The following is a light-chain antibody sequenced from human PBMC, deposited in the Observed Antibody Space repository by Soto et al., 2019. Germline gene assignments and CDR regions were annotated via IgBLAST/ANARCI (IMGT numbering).Light chain of an antibody. Sequence: DSQMTQSPSTLSASVGDRVTITCRASQSIITSLAWYQQKPGKAPKLLIYKASSLQSGVPSRFSGSGSGTEFTLTISRLEPEDFAVYYCQQYGSFGQGTKVAIK. V-gene: IGKV1-5*03. CDR3: QQYGS. J-gene: IGKJ1*01. CDR1: QSIITS. CDR2: KAS.